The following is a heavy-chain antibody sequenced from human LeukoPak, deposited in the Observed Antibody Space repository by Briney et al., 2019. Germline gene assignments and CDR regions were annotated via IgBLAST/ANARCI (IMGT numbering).Heavy chain of an antibody. CDR1: GFTFSSYA. J-gene: IGHJ4*02. V-gene: IGHV3-23*01. Sequence: HPGGSLRLSCAVSGFTFSSYAMSWVRQAPGKGLEWVSAISGSGGSTYYADSVKGRFTISRDNSKNTLYLQMNSLRAEDTAVYYCAKDLAIYDSIYFDYWGQGTLVTVSS. D-gene: IGHD3-22*01. CDR3: AKDLAIYDSIYFDY. CDR2: ISGSGGST.